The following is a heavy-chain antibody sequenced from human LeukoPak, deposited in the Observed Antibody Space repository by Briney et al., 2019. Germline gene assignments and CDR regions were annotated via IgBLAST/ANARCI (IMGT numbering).Heavy chain of an antibody. J-gene: IGHJ4*02. CDR1: GYTFTSYD. V-gene: IGHV1-8*01. CDR3: ARGQLGPTSAPFDS. Sequence: ASVKVSCKASGYTFTSYDINWVRQATGQGLEWMGWMNPNSGNTGYAQKFQGRVTMTRNTSISTAYMELSSLRSEDTAVYYCARGQLGPTSAPFDSWGQGTLVTVSS. D-gene: IGHD1-26*01. CDR2: MNPNSGNT.